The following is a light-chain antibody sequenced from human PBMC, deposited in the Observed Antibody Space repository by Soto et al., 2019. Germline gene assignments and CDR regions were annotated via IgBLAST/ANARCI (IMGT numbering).Light chain of an antibody. J-gene: IGKJ3*01. Sequence: DIQMTQSPSSLSASVGDRVTITCRARQGISNHLAWYQQKPGKVPKLLIYAAYTLQSGVPSRFSGSGSVTAFTLTISSLQPEDFAPYYCQKYNSASRTFGPGTKVDIK. V-gene: IGKV1-27*01. CDR1: QGISNH. CDR3: QKYNSASRT. CDR2: AAY.